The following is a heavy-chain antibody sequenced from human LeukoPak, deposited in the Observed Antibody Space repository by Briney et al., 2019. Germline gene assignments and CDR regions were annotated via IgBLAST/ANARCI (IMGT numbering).Heavy chain of an antibody. CDR3: ARDGGPAGSYTMDY. D-gene: IGHD1-26*01. J-gene: IGHJ4*02. CDR1: GFTFSSYS. Sequence: GGSLRLSCAASGFTFSSYSMNWVRQAPGKGLEWVANIKQDGSEKYYVDSVKGRFTISRDNAKNSLYLQMNSLRAEDTAVYYCARDGGPAGSYTMDYWGQGTLVTVSS. V-gene: IGHV3-7*01. CDR2: IKQDGSEK.